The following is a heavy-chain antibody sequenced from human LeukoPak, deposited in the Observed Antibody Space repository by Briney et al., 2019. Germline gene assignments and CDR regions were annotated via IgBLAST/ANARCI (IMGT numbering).Heavy chain of an antibody. CDR2: IYTSGST. J-gene: IGHJ4*02. Sequence: SETLSLTCTVSGGSISSYYWSWIRQPAGKGLEWIGRIYTSGSTNYIPSLKSRVTMSVDTSKNQFSLKLSSVTATDTAVYYCARDISVYSSGWYQPYFDYWGQGTLVTVSS. D-gene: IGHD6-19*01. CDR3: ARDISVYSSGWYQPYFDY. CDR1: GGSISSYY. V-gene: IGHV4-4*07.